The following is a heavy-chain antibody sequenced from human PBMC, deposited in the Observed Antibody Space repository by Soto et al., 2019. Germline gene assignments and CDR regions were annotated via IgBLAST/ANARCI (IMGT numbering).Heavy chain of an antibody. Sequence: GGSLRLSCAASGLTFSNYAMSWVRQAPGKGLEWVSTITGDGVTTSYADSVKGRFTVSRDNSKNTLSLQMSSLRADDTAVYYCAKRLSYYFDSWGHGTLVTVSS. J-gene: IGHJ4*01. CDR2: ITGDGVTT. CDR1: GLTFSNYA. V-gene: IGHV3-23*01. CDR3: AKRLSYYFDS.